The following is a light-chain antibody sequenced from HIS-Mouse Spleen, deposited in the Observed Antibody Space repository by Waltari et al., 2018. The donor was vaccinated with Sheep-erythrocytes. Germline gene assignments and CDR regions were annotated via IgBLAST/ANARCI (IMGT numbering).Light chain of an antibody. V-gene: IGLV2-11*01. J-gene: IGLJ1*01. CDR1: SSDVGGFNY. CDR3: CSYAGSYNHV. Sequence: QSALTQPRSVSASPGPSVTISCTGTSSDVGGFNYVSWYQQHPGKAPKLMIYDVSKRPSGVPDRFSGSKSGNTASLTISGLQAEDEADYYCCSYAGSYNHVFATGTKVTVL. CDR2: DVS.